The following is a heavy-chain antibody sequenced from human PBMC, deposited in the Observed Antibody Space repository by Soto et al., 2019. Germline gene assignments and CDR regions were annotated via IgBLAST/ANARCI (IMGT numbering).Heavy chain of an antibody. CDR2: IYYSGST. CDR1: GGSISSSSYY. D-gene: IGHD2-15*01. CDR3: ARFGSYVVVVAATVDK. V-gene: IGHV4-39*01. Sequence: QLQLQESGPGLVRPSETLSLTCTVSGGSISSSSYYWGWIRQPPGKGLEWIGSIYYSGSTYYNPSLKSRVTISVDTSKNQFSLKLSSVTAADTAVYYCARFGSYVVVVAATVDKWGQGTLVTVSS. J-gene: IGHJ4*02.